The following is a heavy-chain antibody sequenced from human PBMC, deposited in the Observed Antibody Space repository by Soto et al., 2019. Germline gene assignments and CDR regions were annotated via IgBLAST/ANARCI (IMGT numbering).Heavy chain of an antibody. Sequence: ASVKVSCKASGYTFTSYGISWVRQAPGQWLEWMGWISAYNGNTNYAQKLQGRVTMTTDTSTSTAYMELRSLRSDDTAVYYCAAKYSSIAARLISFVGVHYWGQGTLVTVSS. CDR2: ISAYNGNT. V-gene: IGHV1-18*01. D-gene: IGHD6-6*01. CDR3: AAKYSSIAARLISFVGVHY. CDR1: GYTFTSYG. J-gene: IGHJ4*02.